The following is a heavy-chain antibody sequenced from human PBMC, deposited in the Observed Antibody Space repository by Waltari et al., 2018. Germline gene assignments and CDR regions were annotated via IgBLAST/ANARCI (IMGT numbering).Heavy chain of an antibody. CDR3: ARVEVGDYDFDY. CDR2: INSDGSST. Sequence: EVQLVESGGGLVQPGGSLRRSCAASGFRFPGYWMHWVRQAPGKGLVWVARINSDGSSTRYADSVKGRFTISRDNAKNTLYLQMNSLRAEDTAVYYCARVEVGDYDFDYWGQGTLVTVSS. D-gene: IGHD4-17*01. V-gene: IGHV3-74*01. CDR1: GFRFPGYW. J-gene: IGHJ4*02.